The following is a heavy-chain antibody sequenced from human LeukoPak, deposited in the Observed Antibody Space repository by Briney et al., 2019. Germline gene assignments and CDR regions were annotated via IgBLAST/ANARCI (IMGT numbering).Heavy chain of an antibody. D-gene: IGHD3-9*01. CDR3: ARDTLNGPFVISLDY. J-gene: IGHJ4*02. CDR2: ISSGGNVE. V-gene: IGHV3-48*03. CDR1: GFTFSSYE. Sequence: GGSLRLYCAASGFTFSSYEMNWVRQAPGKGLEWVAHISSGGNVEYYLDSVRGRFTMSRDNAKSLLFLQMNSLRAEDTAVYYCARDTLNGPFVISLDYWGQGALVTVSS.